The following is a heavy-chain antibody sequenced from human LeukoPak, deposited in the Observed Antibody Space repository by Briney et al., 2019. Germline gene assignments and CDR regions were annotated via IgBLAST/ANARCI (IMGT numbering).Heavy chain of an antibody. Sequence: SETLSLTCTVSGGSISSCYWTWIRQSPGKRLEWIGYRYSSGSANYNPSLGSRVTISIDASKNQISLRLSSVTAADTAVYYCARGGGIGYNFYWGRGTLVTVSS. D-gene: IGHD5-24*01. CDR3: ARGGGIGYNFY. CDR1: GGSISSCY. V-gene: IGHV4-59*01. J-gene: IGHJ4*02. CDR2: RYSSGSA.